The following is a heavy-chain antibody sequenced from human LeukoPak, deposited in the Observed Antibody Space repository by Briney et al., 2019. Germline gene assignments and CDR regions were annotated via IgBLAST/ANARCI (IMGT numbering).Heavy chain of an antibody. J-gene: IGHJ4*02. V-gene: IGHV3-74*01. Sequence: GGSLRLSCAASGFTFSSYWMHWVRQAPGKGLVWVSRINSDGSSTSYADPVKGRFTISRDNAKNTLYLQMNSLRAEDTAVYYCARDRGVALQLWTDLDYWGQGTLVTVSS. D-gene: IGHD5-18*01. CDR1: GFTFSSYW. CDR2: INSDGSST. CDR3: ARDRGVALQLWTDLDY.